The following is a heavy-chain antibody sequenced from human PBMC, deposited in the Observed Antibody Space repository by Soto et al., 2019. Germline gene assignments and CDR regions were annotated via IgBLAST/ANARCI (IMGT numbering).Heavy chain of an antibody. CDR2: ISGSADNT. Sequence: EVQLLESGGGLVQPGGSLRLSCAASGFSFSSHAMSWFRRAPGKGLEWVSVISGSADNTYYADSVKGRFTISRDNSKNTLYLQMNSLRVEDTAAYFCARDGYSSSWYYFDYWGQGTLVTVSS. V-gene: IGHV3-23*01. D-gene: IGHD6-13*01. CDR1: GFSFSSHA. J-gene: IGHJ4*02. CDR3: ARDGYSSSWYYFDY.